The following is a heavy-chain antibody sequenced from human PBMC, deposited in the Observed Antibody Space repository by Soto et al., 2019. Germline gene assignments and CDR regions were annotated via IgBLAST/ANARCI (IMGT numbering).Heavy chain of an antibody. Sequence: EVQLVESGGGLVQPGRSLRLSCGASGFTFDDYAMHWVRRAPGKGLEWVSGIRWNSGSIVYADSVKGRFTISRDNAKNSLYLQMNSLRAEDTALYSCAKDISGDYYYYYMDVWGKGTTVTVSS. CDR2: IRWNSGSI. V-gene: IGHV3-9*01. CDR3: AKDISGDYYYYYMDV. J-gene: IGHJ6*03. CDR1: GFTFDDYA. D-gene: IGHD3-3*02.